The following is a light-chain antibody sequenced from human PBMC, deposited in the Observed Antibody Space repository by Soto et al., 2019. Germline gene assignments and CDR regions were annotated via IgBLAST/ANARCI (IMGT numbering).Light chain of an antibody. J-gene: IGKJ5*01. Sequence: DIHITHAPSTLSASVGDRVIITCRASQTISSWLAWYQQKPGKAPKLLIYGASTLQSGVPSRFSGSESGAEFTLRINSLQPEDFGTYYCQQLHSYPITFGQGTDWRL. CDR1: QTISSW. CDR3: QQLHSYPIT. CDR2: GAS. V-gene: IGKV1-9*01.